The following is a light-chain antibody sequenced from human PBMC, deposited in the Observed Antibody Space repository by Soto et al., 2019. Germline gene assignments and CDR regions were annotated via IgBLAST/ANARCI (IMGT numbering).Light chain of an antibody. CDR1: QIFSSSN. CDR2: GAS. V-gene: IGKV3-20*01. Sequence: EFVLPQSPAPLSWSPGERPTLSGRASQIFSSSNLAWYQQKPGQAPSLLIYGASSRATGIPDRFSGSGSGTDFTLTISRLEPEDFAVYYCQQYGSSPYTFGQGTKLEIK. J-gene: IGKJ2*01. CDR3: QQYGSSPYT.